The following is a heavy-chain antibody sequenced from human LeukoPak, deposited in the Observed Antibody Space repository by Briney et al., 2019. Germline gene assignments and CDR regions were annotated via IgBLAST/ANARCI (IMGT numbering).Heavy chain of an antibody. Sequence: PGGSLRLSCAASGFTFSNYAMSWVRQAPGKGLEWVSAISGSGDSTYYADSVKGRFTISRDNSKNTLYLQMNSLRAEDTAVYYCARVLRYCSGGNCYSGGLGYMDVWGKGTTVTISS. CDR2: ISGSGDST. D-gene: IGHD2-15*01. V-gene: IGHV3-23*01. CDR3: ARVLRYCSGGNCYSGGLGYMDV. J-gene: IGHJ6*03. CDR1: GFTFSNYA.